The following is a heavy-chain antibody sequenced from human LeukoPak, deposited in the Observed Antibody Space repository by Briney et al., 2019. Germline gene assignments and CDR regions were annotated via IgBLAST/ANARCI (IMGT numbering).Heavy chain of an antibody. D-gene: IGHD2-15*01. CDR1: GFTFSSYA. CDR2: ISYDGSNK. Sequence: GGSLRLSCAASGFTFSSYAMHWVRQAPGKGLEWVAVISYDGSNKYYADSVKGRFTISRDNSKNTLYLQMNSLRAEDTAVYYCTRDYSYYFDYWGQGTLVTVSS. V-gene: IGHV3-30*04. CDR3: TRDYSYYFDY. J-gene: IGHJ4*02.